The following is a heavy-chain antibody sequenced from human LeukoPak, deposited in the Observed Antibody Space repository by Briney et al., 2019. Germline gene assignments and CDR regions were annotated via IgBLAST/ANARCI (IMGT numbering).Heavy chain of an antibody. V-gene: IGHV3-7*05. J-gene: IGHJ4*02. CDR1: GFTFSNSW. Sequence: PGGSLRLSCAASGFTFSNSWMNWVRQAPGKGLEWVANIKEDGSEQYYVDSVKGRFTISRDNAKNSLYLQMNSLRAEDTAVYYCANYRQSITAAGNSREFADYWGQGTLVTVSS. CDR2: IKEDGSEQ. D-gene: IGHD6-13*01. CDR3: ANYRQSITAAGNSREFADY.